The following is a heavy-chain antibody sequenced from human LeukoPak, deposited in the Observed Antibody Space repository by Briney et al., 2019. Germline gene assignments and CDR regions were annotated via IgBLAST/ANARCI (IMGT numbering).Heavy chain of an antibody. V-gene: IGHV4-31*03. J-gene: IGHJ6*02. Sequence: PSQTLSLTCTVSGGSISSGGHYWSWIRQHPGKGLEWIGYINYSGSTYYNPSLKSRVTISVDTSQNKFSLKLSSVTAADTAVYYCVRDEAIFGAGYYYGMDVWDQGTTVTVSS. D-gene: IGHD3-3*01. CDR1: GGSISSGGHY. CDR2: INYSGST. CDR3: VRDEAIFGAGYYYGMDV.